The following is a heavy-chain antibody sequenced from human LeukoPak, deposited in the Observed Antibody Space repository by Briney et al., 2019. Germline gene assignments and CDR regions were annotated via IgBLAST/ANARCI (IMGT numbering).Heavy chain of an antibody. CDR3: ASTLGYCTNGVCYHRAEYFQH. Sequence: SETLSLTCAVSGGSISSGGYSWSWIRQPPRKGLEWIGYIYHSGSTYYNPSLKSRVTISVDRSKNQFSLKLSSVTAADTAVYYCASTLGYCTNGVCYHRAEYFQHWGQGTLVTVSS. J-gene: IGHJ1*01. D-gene: IGHD2-8*01. V-gene: IGHV4-30-2*01. CDR1: GGSISSGGYS. CDR2: IYHSGST.